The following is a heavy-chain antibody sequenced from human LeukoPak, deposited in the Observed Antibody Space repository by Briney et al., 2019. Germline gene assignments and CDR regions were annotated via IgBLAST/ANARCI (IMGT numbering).Heavy chain of an antibody. CDR2: MNPNSGNT. CDR3: ARGRARGIAVAGPKHNWFDP. V-gene: IGHV1-8*01. CDR1: GYTFTSYD. J-gene: IGHJ5*02. Sequence: ASVKVSCKASGYTFTSYDINWVRQATGQGLEWMGWMNPNSGNTGYAQKFQGRVTMARNTSISTAYMELSSLRSEDTAVYYCARGRARGIAVAGPKHNWFDPWGQGTLVTVSS. D-gene: IGHD6-19*01.